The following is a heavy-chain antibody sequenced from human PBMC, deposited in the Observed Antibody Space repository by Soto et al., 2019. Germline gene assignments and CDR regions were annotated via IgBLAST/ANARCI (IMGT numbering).Heavy chain of an antibody. Sequence: GGSLRLSCAASGFTFSSYSMNWVRQAPGKGLEWVSYISSSSSTIYYADSVKGRFTISRDNAKNSLYLQMNSLRAEDTAVYYCARSQLELPDYWGQGTLVTVSS. V-gene: IGHV3-48*01. CDR1: GFTFSSYS. CDR2: ISSSSSTI. D-gene: IGHD1-7*01. CDR3: ARSQLELPDY. J-gene: IGHJ4*02.